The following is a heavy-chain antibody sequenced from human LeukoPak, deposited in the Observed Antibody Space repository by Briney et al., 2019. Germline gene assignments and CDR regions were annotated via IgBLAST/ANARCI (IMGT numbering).Heavy chain of an antibody. CDR2: IIPILGIA. Sequence: GASVKVSCKASGGTFSSYAISWVRQAPGQGLEWMGRIIPILGIANYAQKFQGRVTITADKSTSTAYMELSSLRSEDTAVYYCARWEAAAGTPFDYWGQGTLVTVSS. V-gene: IGHV1-69*04. J-gene: IGHJ4*02. CDR1: GGTFSSYA. CDR3: ARWEAAAGTPFDY. D-gene: IGHD6-13*01.